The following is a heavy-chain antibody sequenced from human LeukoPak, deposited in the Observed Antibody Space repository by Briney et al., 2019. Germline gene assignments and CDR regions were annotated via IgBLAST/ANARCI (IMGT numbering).Heavy chain of an antibody. Sequence: GGPLRLSCAASGFTFSSYGMHWVRQAPGKGLEWVEVISDDGNNKYYADSVKGRFTISRDNSKNTLYLQMNSLRAEDTAVYYCTNSPHRRYYLDYWGQGTLVTVSP. V-gene: IGHV3-30*18. CDR2: ISDDGNNK. CDR3: TNSPHRRYYLDY. CDR1: GFTFSSYG. D-gene: IGHD3-16*02. J-gene: IGHJ4*02.